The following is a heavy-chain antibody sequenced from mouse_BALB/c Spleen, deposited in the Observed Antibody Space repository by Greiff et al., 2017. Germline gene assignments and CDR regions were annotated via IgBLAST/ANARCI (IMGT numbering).Heavy chain of an antibody. D-gene: IGHD2-1*01. J-gene: IGHJ2*01. V-gene: IGHV1-77*01. CDR1: GYTFTDYY. Sequence: VQLQESGAELARPGASVKLSCKASGYTFTDYYINWVQQTTGQGLEWIGEIYPGSGNTYYNEKFKGKATLTADKSSSTAYMQLSSLTSEDSAVYFYARSEIDCGNYFDYWGQGTTLTVSS. CDR2: IYPGSGNT. CDR3: ARSEIDCGNYFDY.